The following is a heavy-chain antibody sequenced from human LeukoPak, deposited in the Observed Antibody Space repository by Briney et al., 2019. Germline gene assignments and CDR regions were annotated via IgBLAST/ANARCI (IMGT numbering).Heavy chain of an antibody. CDR3: AKESGPKHFDY. J-gene: IGHJ4*02. Sequence: GGSLRLSCAASGFSFSSFAMHWVRQAPGKGLEWVAVVSYDGKNKYYADSVKGRFTSSRDNSNNTLYLQMNSLRVEDTAVYYCAKESGPKHFDYWGQGTLVTVSS. CDR1: GFSFSSFA. D-gene: IGHD5-12*01. CDR2: VSYDGKNK. V-gene: IGHV3-30*04.